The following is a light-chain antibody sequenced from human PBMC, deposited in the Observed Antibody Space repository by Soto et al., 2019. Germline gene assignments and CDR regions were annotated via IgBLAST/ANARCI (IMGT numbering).Light chain of an antibody. Sequence: ETVLTQSPGTLSLSPGERATLSCRASQSVSSSYLAWYQQKPGQAPRLLMYGASSRATGIPDRFSGSGSGTDFTLTISRLEPEDFAVYYCQQYGTSLWTFGQWTKVEIK. CDR3: QQYGTSLWT. CDR2: GAS. CDR1: QSVSSSY. J-gene: IGKJ1*01. V-gene: IGKV3-20*01.